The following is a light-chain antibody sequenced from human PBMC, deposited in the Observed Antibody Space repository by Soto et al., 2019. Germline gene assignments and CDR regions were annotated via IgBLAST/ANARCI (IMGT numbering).Light chain of an antibody. CDR1: QSVSSN. Sequence: EIVMTQSPVTLSVSPGEGATLSCRASQSVSSNLAWYQQKPGQAPRLLIYGASTRATGIPARFSGSGSGTEFTLTISSLQSEDFAVYYCQQYNNWPPGTFGQGTKVEIK. CDR2: GAS. V-gene: IGKV3-15*01. J-gene: IGKJ1*01. CDR3: QQYNNWPPGT.